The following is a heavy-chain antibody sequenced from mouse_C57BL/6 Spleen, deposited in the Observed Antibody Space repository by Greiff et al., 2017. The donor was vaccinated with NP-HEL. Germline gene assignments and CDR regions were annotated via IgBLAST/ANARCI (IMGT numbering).Heavy chain of an antibody. V-gene: IGHV1-62-2*01. J-gene: IGHJ4*01. CDR3: ARHEGANWGVYYYAMDY. CDR1: GYTFTEYT. Sequence: QVQLQQSGAELVKPGASVKLSCKASGYTFTEYTIHWVKQRSGQGLEWIGWFYPGSGSIKYNEKFKDKATLTADKSSSTVYMELSRLTSEDSAVYFCARHEGANWGVYYYAMDYWGQGTSVTVSS. CDR2: FYPGSGSI. D-gene: IGHD4-1*01.